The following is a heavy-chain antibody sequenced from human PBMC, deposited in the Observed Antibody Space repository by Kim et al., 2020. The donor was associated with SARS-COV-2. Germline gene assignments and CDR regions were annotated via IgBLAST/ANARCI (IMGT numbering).Heavy chain of an antibody. Sequence: GESLKISCKGSGYSFTSYWISWVRQMPGKGLEWMGRIDPSDSYTNYSPSFQGHVTISADKSISTAYLQWSSLKASDTAMYYCARHPRPRTPGGNKNWFDPWGQGPLVTVSS. V-gene: IGHV5-10-1*01. CDR1: GYSFTSYW. J-gene: IGHJ5*02. CDR2: IDPSDSYT. CDR3: ARHPRPRTPGGNKNWFDP. D-gene: IGHD3-16*01.